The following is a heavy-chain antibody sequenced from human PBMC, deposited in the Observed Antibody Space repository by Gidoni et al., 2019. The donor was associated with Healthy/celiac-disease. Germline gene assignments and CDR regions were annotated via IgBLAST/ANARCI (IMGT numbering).Heavy chain of an antibody. CDR2: ISSSGNTI. Sequence: VQLVESGGGLVKPGGSLRLSCAASGFTFSDHYMSWIRQAPGKGLALVSSISSSGNTIYYAASVKGLFTISRYNAKNSLYLQMNSLRAEDTAVYYCARAGQDEIDYWCQGTLVTVSS. CDR3: ARAGQDEIDY. V-gene: IGHV3-11*01. D-gene: IGHD2-15*01. J-gene: IGHJ4*02. CDR1: GFTFSDHY.